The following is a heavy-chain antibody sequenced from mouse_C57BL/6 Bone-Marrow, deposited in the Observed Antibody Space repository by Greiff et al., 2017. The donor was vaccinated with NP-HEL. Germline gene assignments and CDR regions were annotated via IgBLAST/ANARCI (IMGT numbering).Heavy chain of an antibody. CDR3: ARYGYYYAMDY. Sequence: VKLMESGAELVKPGASVKLSCKASGYTFTSYWMQWVKQRPGQGLEWIGEIDPSDSYTNYNQKFKGKATLTVDTSSSTAYMQLSSLTSEDSAVYYCARYGYYYAMDYWGQGTSVTVSS. CDR2: IDPSDSYT. V-gene: IGHV1-50*01. J-gene: IGHJ4*01. D-gene: IGHD1-1*01. CDR1: GYTFTSYW.